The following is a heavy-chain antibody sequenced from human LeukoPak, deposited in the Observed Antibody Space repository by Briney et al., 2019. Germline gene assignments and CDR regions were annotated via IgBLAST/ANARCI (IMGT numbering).Heavy chain of an antibody. Sequence: LSGGSLRLSCAASGFGVSVNYMSWVRQAPGKGLEWGSVLYASGTTKYADSVKGRFTISRDTSDNTLNLQMNGLGAEDSAVYYCAAKGNGYTGIYVFAHWGQGTLVTVSA. CDR1: GFGVSVNY. J-gene: IGHJ4*02. V-gene: IGHV3-66*01. D-gene: IGHD1-26*01. CDR3: AAKGNGYTGIYVFAH. CDR2: LYASGTT.